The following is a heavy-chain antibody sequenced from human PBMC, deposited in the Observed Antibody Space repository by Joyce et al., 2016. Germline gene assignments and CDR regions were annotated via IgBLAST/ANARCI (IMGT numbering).Heavy chain of an antibody. CDR2: INTDGSST. J-gene: IGHJ5*02. Sequence: EVQLVESGGGLVQPGGSLRLSCAASGFSFSGYWIHWVRQAPGKGLVWFSRINTDGSSTRLADSVKGRFTISRDNAKNTLYLQMNSLRAEDTAVYYCVRGISARPGGPNWFDPWGQGTLVTVSS. D-gene: IGHD6-6*01. CDR1: GFSFSGYW. CDR3: VRGISARPGGPNWFDP. V-gene: IGHV3-74*01.